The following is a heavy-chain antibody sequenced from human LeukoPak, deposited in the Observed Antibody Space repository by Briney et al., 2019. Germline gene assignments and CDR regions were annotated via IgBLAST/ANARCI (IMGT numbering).Heavy chain of an antibody. V-gene: IGHV3-21*01. Sequence: PGGSLRLSCAASGFTFSSYSMNWVRQAPGKGLEWVSSISSSSYIYYADSVKGRFTISRDNAKNSLYLQMDSLRAEDTAVYYCAKGGYWYSSGWYLFGGLGGYFDYWGQGTLVTVSS. CDR1: GFTFSSYS. D-gene: IGHD6-13*01. CDR3: AKGGYWYSSGWYLFGGLGGYFDY. J-gene: IGHJ4*02. CDR2: ISSSSYI.